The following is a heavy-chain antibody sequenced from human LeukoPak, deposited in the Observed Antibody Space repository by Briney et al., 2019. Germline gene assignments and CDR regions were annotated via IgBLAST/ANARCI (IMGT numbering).Heavy chain of an antibody. CDR1: GGSFSGYY. CDR3: ARDSIAAAGTARTYWYFDL. CDR2: INHSGST. Sequence: SETLSLTCAVYGGSFSGYYWSWIRQPPGKGLEWIGEINHSGSTNYNPSLKSRVTISVDTSKNQFSLKLSSVTAADTAVYYCARDSIAAAGTARTYWYFDLWGCGTLVTVSS. D-gene: IGHD6-13*01. J-gene: IGHJ2*01. V-gene: IGHV4-34*01.